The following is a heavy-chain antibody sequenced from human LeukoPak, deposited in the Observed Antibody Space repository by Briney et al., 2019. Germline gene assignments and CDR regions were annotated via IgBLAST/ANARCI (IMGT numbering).Heavy chain of an antibody. CDR1: GFTFSDYY. CDR3: ASVVRFHWFDP. D-gene: IGHD2-21*01. V-gene: IGHV3-11*01. J-gene: IGHJ5*02. CDR2: ISSSGSTI. Sequence: GGSLRLSCAASGFTFSDYYMSWIRQAPGKGLEWVSYISSSGSTIYYADSVKGRFTISRDNAKNSLYLQMNSLRAEDTAVYYCASVVRFHWFDPWGQGTLVTVSS.